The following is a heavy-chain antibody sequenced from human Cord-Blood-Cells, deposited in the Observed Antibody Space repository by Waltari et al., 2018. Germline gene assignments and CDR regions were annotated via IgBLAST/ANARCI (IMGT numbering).Heavy chain of an antibody. CDR3: ARGARDWNINWFDP. CDR1: GYTFTSYD. D-gene: IGHD1-1*01. CDR2: MNPNRGKP. V-gene: IGHV1-8*03. J-gene: IGHJ5*02. Sequence: QVQLVQSGAEVKKPGASVKVSCKASGYTFTSYDINWVRQATGQGLEWMGWMNPNRGKPGYAQKFQGRVTITRNASISTAYMELSSLRSEDTAVYYWARGARDWNINWFDPWGQGTLVTVSS.